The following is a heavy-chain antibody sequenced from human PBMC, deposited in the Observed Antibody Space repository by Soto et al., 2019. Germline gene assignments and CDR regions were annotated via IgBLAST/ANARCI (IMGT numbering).Heavy chain of an antibody. V-gene: IGHV4-59*08. Sequence: SETLSLTCTVSGGSISGYSWSWIRQPPGKGLEWIGYIFYRGSTNYNPSLKSRVTISVDTSKNQFSLKLSSVTAADTAVYYCARVKLQLVIDYWGQGTLVTVSS. CDR2: IFYRGST. J-gene: IGHJ4*02. D-gene: IGHD6-13*01. CDR3: ARVKLQLVIDY. CDR1: GGSISGYS.